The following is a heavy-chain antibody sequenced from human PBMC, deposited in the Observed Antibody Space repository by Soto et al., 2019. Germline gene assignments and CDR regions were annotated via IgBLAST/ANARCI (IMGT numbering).Heavy chain of an antibody. Sequence: QVQLQESGPGLVKPSQTLSLTCTVSGGSISSGGYYWSWIRQHPGKGLEWIGYIYYSGSTYYNPSLKSRVTISVDTSKTQFSLKLSSVTAADTAVYYCARGEVTVTTAYYGMDVWGQGTTVTVSS. J-gene: IGHJ6*02. CDR3: ARGEVTVTTAYYGMDV. CDR2: IYYSGST. V-gene: IGHV4-31*03. D-gene: IGHD4-17*01. CDR1: GGSISSGGYY.